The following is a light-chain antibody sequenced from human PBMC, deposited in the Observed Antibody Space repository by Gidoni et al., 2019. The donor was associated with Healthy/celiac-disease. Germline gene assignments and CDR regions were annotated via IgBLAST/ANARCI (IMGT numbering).Light chain of an antibody. Sequence: QSVLTQPPSVSAAPGQKVTISCSGSSSNIGNKYVSWYQQLPGTAPKLLIYDNNKRPSGIPDRFSGSKSGTSATLGITGLQTGDEADYYCGTWDSSLSAGRFGGGTKLTVL. CDR3: GTWDSSLSAGR. CDR1: SSNIGNKY. CDR2: DNN. J-gene: IGLJ2*01. V-gene: IGLV1-51*01.